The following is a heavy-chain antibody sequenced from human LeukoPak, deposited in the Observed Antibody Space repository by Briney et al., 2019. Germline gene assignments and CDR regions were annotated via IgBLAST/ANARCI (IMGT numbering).Heavy chain of an antibody. D-gene: IGHD5-12*01. Sequence: GGSLRLSCAASGVTFSSYGMHWVRQAPGKGLEWVAFIRYDGSNKYYADSVKGRFTISRDNSKNTLYLHVNSLRPEDTAVYYCAIGSGYEAQYYYYYMDVWGKGTTVTISS. CDR1: GVTFSSYG. J-gene: IGHJ6*03. CDR3: AIGSGYEAQYYYYYMDV. CDR2: IRYDGSNK. V-gene: IGHV3-30*02.